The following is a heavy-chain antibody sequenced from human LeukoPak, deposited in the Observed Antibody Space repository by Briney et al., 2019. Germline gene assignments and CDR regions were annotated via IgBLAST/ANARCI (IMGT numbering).Heavy chain of an antibody. CDR1: GGSFSGYY. CDR3: ARGYCWSSSCHGYFDY. V-gene: IGHV4-34*01. D-gene: IGHD6-13*01. J-gene: IGHJ4*02. CDR2: INHSGST. Sequence: PSETLSLTCAVYGGSFSGYYWSWIRQPPGKGLEWIGEINHSGSTNYNPSLKSRVTISVDTSKNQFSLKLSSVTAADTAVYYCARGYCWSSSCHGYFDYWGQGTLVTVSS.